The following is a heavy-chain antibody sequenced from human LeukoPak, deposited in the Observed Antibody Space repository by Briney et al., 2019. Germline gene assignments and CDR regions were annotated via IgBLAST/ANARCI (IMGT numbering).Heavy chain of an antibody. CDR1: GFTFSSYA. CDR2: ISYDGSNK. D-gene: IGHD5-18*01. V-gene: IGHV3-30-3*01. Sequence: PGGSLRLSCAASGFTFSSYAMHWVRQAPGKGLEWVAVISYDGSNKYHADSVKGRFTISRDNSKNTLYLQMNSLRAEDTAVYYCAKDGIQLWLNRDFDYWGQGTLVTVSS. CDR3: AKDGIQLWLNRDFDY. J-gene: IGHJ4*02.